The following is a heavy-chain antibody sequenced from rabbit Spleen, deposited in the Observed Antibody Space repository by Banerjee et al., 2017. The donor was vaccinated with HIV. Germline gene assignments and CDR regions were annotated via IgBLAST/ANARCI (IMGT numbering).Heavy chain of an antibody. CDR2: IDAGSSGFT. V-gene: IGHV1S45*01. CDR1: GVSFSGSSY. J-gene: IGHJ3*01. D-gene: IGHD1-1*01. Sequence: QEQLEESGGDLVKPGASLTLTCIASGVSFSGSSYMCWVRQAPGKGLEWIACIDAGSSGFTYFASWAKGRFTISKTSSTTVTLQMTSLTAADTATYFCARDTSSSFSSYGMDLWCQGTLVTVS. CDR3: ARDTSSSFSSYGMDL.